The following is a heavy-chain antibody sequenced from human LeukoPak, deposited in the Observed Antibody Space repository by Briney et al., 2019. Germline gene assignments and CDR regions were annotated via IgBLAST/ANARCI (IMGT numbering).Heavy chain of an antibody. CDR2: INPSGGST. CDR1: GYTFTGFY. V-gene: IGHV1-46*01. D-gene: IGHD6-19*01. Sequence: GASVKVSCKASGYTFTGFYLNWVRQAPGQGLEWMGIINPSGGSTNYAQKFQGRVTMTRDTSTSTVYMELSSLRSEDTAVYYCARFAVHRRITVAGQFGLDYWGQGTLVSLSS. CDR3: ARFAVHRRITVAGQFGLDY. J-gene: IGHJ4*02.